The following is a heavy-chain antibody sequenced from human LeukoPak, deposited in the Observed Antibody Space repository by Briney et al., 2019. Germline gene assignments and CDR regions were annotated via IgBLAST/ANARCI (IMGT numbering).Heavy chain of an antibody. CDR3: ARVTIFGVVKVHDYFDY. J-gene: IGHJ4*02. CDR2: IYYSGST. V-gene: IGHV4-30-4*01. Sequence: SETLSLTCTVSGGSISSGDYYWSRIRQPPGTGLEWIGYIYYSGSTYYNPSLKSRVTISVDTSKNQFSLKLSSVTAADTAVYYCARVTIFGVVKVHDYFDYWGQGTLVTVSS. CDR1: GGSISSGDYY. D-gene: IGHD3-3*01.